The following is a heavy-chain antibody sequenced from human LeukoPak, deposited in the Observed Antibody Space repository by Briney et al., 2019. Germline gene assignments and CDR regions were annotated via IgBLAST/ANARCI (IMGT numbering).Heavy chain of an antibody. Sequence: GGSLTLSCAASGFTFSTFALSWFRQAPGKGLEWVSAISSVSRTYYAGSVKGRFAISRDNSENTLFLHMNSLRSEDTAIYYCAKEVPGPGSYTVDYWGQGTLVTVSS. J-gene: IGHJ4*02. V-gene: IGHV3-23*01. CDR1: GFTFSTFA. D-gene: IGHD6-19*01. CDR2: ISSVSRT. CDR3: AKEVPGPGSYTVDY.